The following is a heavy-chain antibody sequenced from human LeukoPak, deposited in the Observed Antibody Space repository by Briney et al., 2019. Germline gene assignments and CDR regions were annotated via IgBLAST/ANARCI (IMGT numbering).Heavy chain of an antibody. V-gene: IGHV3-23*01. CDR1: GFTFSSYA. CDR3: APLGGSSGWRFDS. J-gene: IGHJ4*02. D-gene: IGHD6-19*01. Sequence: PGGSLRLTCAASGFTFSSYARSWVRPAPGKGVEWGSAISGSGGSTYYADSVKGRFTTSRDNSKNTLYLQMTGLRAEDTAVYYCAPLGGSSGWRFDSWGQGTLVTVSS. CDR2: ISGSGGST.